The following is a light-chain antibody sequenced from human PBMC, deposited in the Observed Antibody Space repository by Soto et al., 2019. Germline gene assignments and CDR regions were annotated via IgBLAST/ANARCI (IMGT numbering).Light chain of an antibody. J-gene: IGKJ5*01. V-gene: IGKV1-39*02. CDR2: TTS. Sequence: DIQMTQSPSSLSASVGDRVTITCRASQSISNFLNWYQQKPGKAPKLLIHTTSSLQSGVPSRFSASGTGTDFTLTINRLEPEDFAVYYCQLYGISPQFGQGTRLEIK. CDR1: QSISNF. CDR3: QLYGISPQ.